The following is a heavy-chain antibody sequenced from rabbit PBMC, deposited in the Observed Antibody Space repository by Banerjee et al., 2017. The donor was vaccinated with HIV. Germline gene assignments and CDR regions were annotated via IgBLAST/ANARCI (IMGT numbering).Heavy chain of an antibody. CDR2: ISGGSSGST. CDR1: GFDFSSNA. CDR3: ARKFAGSRDL. Sequence: QSLEESGGDLVKPGASLTLTCTASGFDFSSNAMCWVRQAPGKGLEWIACISGGSSGSTNYASWAKGRFTISKTSSTTVTLQMTSLTAADTATYFCARKFAGSRDLWGQGTLVTVS. V-gene: IGHV1S40*01. J-gene: IGHJ4*01. D-gene: IGHD4-2*01.